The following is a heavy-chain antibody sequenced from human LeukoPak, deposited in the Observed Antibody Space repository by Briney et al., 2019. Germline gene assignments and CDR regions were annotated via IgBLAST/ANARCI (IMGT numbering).Heavy chain of an antibody. CDR3: ARTQSQSGSYRYYFGY. CDR2: VYYISNT. V-gene: IGHV4-61*08. CDR1: GASVGSAGYY. Sequence: SETLSLTCSVSGASVGSAGYYWSWIRQPPGGGLEWIGYVYYISNTNYNPSLKSRVTMSVDPSTNQFPLKLSSVTAADTAMYYCARTQSQSGSYRYYFGYWGQGTLVTVSS. J-gene: IGHJ4*02. D-gene: IGHD1-26*01.